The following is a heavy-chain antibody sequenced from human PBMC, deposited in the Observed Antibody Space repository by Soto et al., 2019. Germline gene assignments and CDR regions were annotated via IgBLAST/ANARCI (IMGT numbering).Heavy chain of an antibody. CDR3: ARAITGTLEDAFDI. V-gene: IGHV3-48*03. D-gene: IGHD1-7*01. CDR1: GFTFSSYE. J-gene: IGHJ3*02. CDR2: ISSSGSTI. Sequence: PGGSLRLSCAASGFTFSSYEMNWVRQAPGKGLEWVSYISSSGSTIYYADSVKGRFTISRDNAKNSLYLQMNSLRAEDTAVYYCARAITGTLEDAFDIWGQGTMVTVPS.